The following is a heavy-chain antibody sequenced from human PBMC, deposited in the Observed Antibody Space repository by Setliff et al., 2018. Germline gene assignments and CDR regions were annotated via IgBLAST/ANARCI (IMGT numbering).Heavy chain of an antibody. D-gene: IGHD2-15*01. V-gene: IGHV3-48*04. J-gene: IGHJ4*02. Sequence: PGGSLRLSCVTSGLPFSNSNMNWVRQAPGKGLEGVSYINSGGSLIYYADSVKGRFTISRDNAKNTLYLQMNSLRPEDTAVYYCARTCSGSGCYAGLESWGQGTPVTVSS. CDR2: INSGGSLI. CDR1: GLPFSNSN. CDR3: ARTCSGSGCYAGLES.